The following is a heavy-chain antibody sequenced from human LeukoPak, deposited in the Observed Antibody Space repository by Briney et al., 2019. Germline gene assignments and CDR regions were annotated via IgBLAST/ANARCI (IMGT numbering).Heavy chain of an antibody. Sequence: GGSLRLSCAASGFTFSDYYMSWIRQAPGKGLEWVSAISGSGGSTYYADSVKGRFTISRDNSKNTLYLQMNSLRAEDTAVYYCAKVEYYYDSSGNFDYWGQGTLVTVSS. J-gene: IGHJ4*02. V-gene: IGHV3-23*01. CDR2: ISGSGGST. CDR1: GFTFSDYY. D-gene: IGHD3-22*01. CDR3: AKVEYYYDSSGNFDY.